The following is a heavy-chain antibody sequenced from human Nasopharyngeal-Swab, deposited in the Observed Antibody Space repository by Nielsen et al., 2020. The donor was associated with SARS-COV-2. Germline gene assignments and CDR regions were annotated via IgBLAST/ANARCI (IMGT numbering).Heavy chain of an antibody. D-gene: IGHD2-15*01. V-gene: IGHV1-8*01. J-gene: IGHJ6*02. CDR3: AREGVVAVAGSDYYGMDV. CDR2: MNPNSGNT. Sequence: WVRQAPGQGLEWMGWMNPNSGNTGYAQKFQSRVTMTRNTSISTAYMELSSLRSEDTAVYYCAREGVVAVAGSDYYGMDVWGQGTTVTVSS.